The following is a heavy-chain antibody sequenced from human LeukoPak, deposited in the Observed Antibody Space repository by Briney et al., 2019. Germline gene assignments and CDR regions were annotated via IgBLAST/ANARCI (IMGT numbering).Heavy chain of an antibody. CDR2: INPNTGDT. Sequence: ASVKVSCKTSGYTFSGYYMNWVRQAPGQGLEWMGWINPNTGDTNYAQKFQGRVTMTRDTSITTAYMKLSRLRSDDTAVYYCARGKWELKSHYYYYMDVWGKGTTVTISS. D-gene: IGHD1-26*01. V-gene: IGHV1-2*02. CDR1: GYTFSGYY. CDR3: ARGKWELKSHYYYYMDV. J-gene: IGHJ6*03.